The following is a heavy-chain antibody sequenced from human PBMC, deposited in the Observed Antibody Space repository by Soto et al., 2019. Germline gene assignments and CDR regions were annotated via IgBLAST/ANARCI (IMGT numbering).Heavy chain of an antibody. D-gene: IGHD3-10*01. CDR2: IIPILGIA. Sequence: SVKVSCKASGGTFSSYTISWLRQAPGQGLEWMGRIIPILGIANYAQKFQGRVTITADKSTSTAYMELSSLRSEDTAVYYCARADRITMLPDYWGQGTLVTVSS. V-gene: IGHV1-69*02. J-gene: IGHJ4*02. CDR1: GGTFSSYT. CDR3: ARADRITMLPDY.